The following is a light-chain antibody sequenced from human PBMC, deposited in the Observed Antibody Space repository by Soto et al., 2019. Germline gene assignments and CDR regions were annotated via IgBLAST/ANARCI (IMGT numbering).Light chain of an antibody. CDR1: QRLLHSNGYNY. CDR2: LGS. V-gene: IGKV2-28*01. Sequence: IVVTHSPLPLAFTPCGRSSIPWRSSQRLLHSNGYNYLDWYLQKPGQSPQLLIYLGSNRSSGVPDRFSGSGSGTDFTLKISRVEAEDVGVYYCMQALQTTWTFGQGTKVDIK. J-gene: IGKJ1*01. CDR3: MQALQTTWT.